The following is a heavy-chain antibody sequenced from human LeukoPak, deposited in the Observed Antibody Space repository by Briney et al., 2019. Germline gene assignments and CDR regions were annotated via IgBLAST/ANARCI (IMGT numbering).Heavy chain of an antibody. Sequence: SETLSLTCTVSGGSISSYYWSWIRQPAGKGLEWIGRIYTSGGTNYNPSLKSRVTMSVDTSKNQFSLKLSSVTAADTAVYYCAREYSSGWVFDYWGQGTLVTVSS. V-gene: IGHV4-4*07. D-gene: IGHD6-19*01. J-gene: IGHJ4*02. CDR3: AREYSSGWVFDY. CDR2: IYTSGGT. CDR1: GGSISSYY.